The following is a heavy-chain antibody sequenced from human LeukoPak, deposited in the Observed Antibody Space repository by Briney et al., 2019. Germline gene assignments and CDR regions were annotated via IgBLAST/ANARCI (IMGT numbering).Heavy chain of an antibody. CDR1: GGTFSSYA. J-gene: IGHJ6*02. CDR2: IIPILGIA. V-gene: IGHV1-69*04. CDR3: ARYGDRGNWGHGYGMDV. D-gene: IGHD7-27*01. Sequence: SVNVSCKASGGTFSSYAISWVRQAPGQGLEWMGRIIPILGIANYAQKFQGRVTITADKSTSTAYMELSSLRSEDTAVYYCARYGDRGNWGHGYGMDVWGQGTTVTVSS.